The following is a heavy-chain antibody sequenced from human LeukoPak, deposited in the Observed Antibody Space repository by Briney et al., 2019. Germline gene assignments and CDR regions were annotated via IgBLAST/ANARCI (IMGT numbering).Heavy chain of an antibody. D-gene: IGHD1-26*01. V-gene: IGHV4-30-2*01. J-gene: IGHJ4*02. CDR3: ARVWGGSYFDY. CDR1: GGSISSGGYS. CDR2: IYHSGST. Sequence: PSETLSLTCAVPGGSISSGGYSWSWIRQPPGKGLEWIGYIYHSGSTYYNPSLKSRVSISVDRSKNQFSLKLSSVTAADTAVYYCARVWGGSYFDYWGLGTLVTVSS.